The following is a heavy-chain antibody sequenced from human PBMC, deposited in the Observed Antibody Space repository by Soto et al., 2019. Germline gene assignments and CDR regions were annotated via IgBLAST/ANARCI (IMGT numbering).Heavy chain of an antibody. J-gene: IGHJ6*02. CDR2: ISGSGCST. V-gene: IGHV3-23*01. CDR3: AKELELREDYCGLDV. CDR1: GFPLISYA. Sequence: GGSLRLSCAASGFPLISYAMSWVRQAPGTRLEWVSAISGSGCSTYYADSVKGRFTISRDNSKNTLYLQMNSLRAEDTAVYYCAKELELREDYCGLDVWGQGTTVTVSS. D-gene: IGHD1-7*01.